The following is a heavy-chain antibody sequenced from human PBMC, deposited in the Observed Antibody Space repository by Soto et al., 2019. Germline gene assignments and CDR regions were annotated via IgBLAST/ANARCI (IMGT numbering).Heavy chain of an antibody. Sequence: QVQLVQSGAKVKKPGWSWKVSCKTSGAPFASSAITWGGQAPAQGLDWMGEIIPVFDKANYAQNFQGRLTITADELTGTVFMELSSLRSEDTAVYFCARLRRDWGDAFDLWGLGTFVTVSS. CDR3: ARLRRDWGDAFDL. D-gene: IGHD3-16*01. V-gene: IGHV1-69*01. J-gene: IGHJ3*01. CDR2: IIPVFDKA. CDR1: GAPFASSA.